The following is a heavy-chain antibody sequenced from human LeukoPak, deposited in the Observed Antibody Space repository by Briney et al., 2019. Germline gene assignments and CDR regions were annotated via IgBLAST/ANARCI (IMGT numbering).Heavy chain of an antibody. CDR3: ARVLTPYYYYYGMDV. CDR1: GYTFTGYY. V-gene: IGHV1-2*02. J-gene: IGHJ6*02. CDR2: INPNSGGT. Sequence: GASVKVSCKASGYTFTGYYMHWVRQAPGQGLEWMGWINPNSGGTNYAQKFQGRVTMTRDTSISTAYMELSRLRSDDTAVYYCARVLTPYYYYYGMDVWGQGTTVTVSS.